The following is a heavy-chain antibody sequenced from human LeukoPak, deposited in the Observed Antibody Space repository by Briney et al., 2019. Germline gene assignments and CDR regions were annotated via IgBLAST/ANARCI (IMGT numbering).Heavy chain of an antibody. CDR1: GYTFTGYY. J-gene: IGHJ3*02. Sequence: ASVKVSCKASGYTFTGYYMHGVRQAPGQGLEWMGRINPNSGGTNYAQKSQGRVTMTRDTSLSTAYMELSSLRSDDTAVYYCAIDGYGFWSGSRSGLRILLPGGGFDIWGQGTMVTVSS. CDR3: AIDGYGFWSGSRSGLRILLPGGGFDI. V-gene: IGHV1-2*06. D-gene: IGHD3-3*01. CDR2: INPNSGGT.